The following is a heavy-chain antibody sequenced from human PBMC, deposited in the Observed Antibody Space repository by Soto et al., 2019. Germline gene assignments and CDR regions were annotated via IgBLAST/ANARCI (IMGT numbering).Heavy chain of an antibody. CDR2: ISAYNGNT. D-gene: IGHD2-15*01. CDR1: GYTFTSYG. CDR3: ARGDCSGGSCYFVY. J-gene: IGHJ4*02. Sequence: ASVQVSCKASGYTFTSYGISWVRQAPGQGLEWMGWISAYNGNTNYAQKLQGRVTMTTVASTSTAYMELRSLRSDDTAVYYCARGDCSGGSCYFVYWGQGTLVTVSS. V-gene: IGHV1-18*01.